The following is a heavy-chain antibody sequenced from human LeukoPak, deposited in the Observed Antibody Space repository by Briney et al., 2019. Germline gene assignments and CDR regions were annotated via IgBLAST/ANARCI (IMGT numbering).Heavy chain of an antibody. V-gene: IGHV4-34*01. J-gene: IGHJ5*02. CDR3: AIKDTYYYDSSGYYSWFDP. Sequence: SETLSLTCAVYGGSFSGYYWSWIRQPPGKGLEWIGEINHSGSTNYNPSLKSRVTISVDTSKNQFSLKLSSVTAADTAVYYCAIKDTYYYDSSGYYSWFDPWGQGTLVTVSS. D-gene: IGHD3-22*01. CDR2: INHSGST. CDR1: GGSFSGYY.